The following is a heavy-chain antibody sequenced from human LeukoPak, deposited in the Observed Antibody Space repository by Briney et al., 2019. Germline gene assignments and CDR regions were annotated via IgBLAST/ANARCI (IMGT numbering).Heavy chain of an antibody. CDR3: VSSLHGFSYGPGY. D-gene: IGHD3-10*01. CDR2: ISPTTAYI. Sequence: GGSLRLSCAASGFTFSSYAMSWVRQAPGKGLDWVSSISPTTAYIHYADSMKGRFTISRDNARRSLYLQMNSLRVEDTAMYYCVSSLHGFSYGPGYWGQGTLVIVSS. J-gene: IGHJ4*02. V-gene: IGHV3-21*01. CDR1: GFTFSSYA.